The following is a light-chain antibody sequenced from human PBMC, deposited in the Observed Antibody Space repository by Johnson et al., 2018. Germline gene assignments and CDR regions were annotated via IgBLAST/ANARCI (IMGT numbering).Light chain of an antibody. CDR3: GTWDDSLSPRNV. V-gene: IGLV1-51*02. J-gene: IGLJ1*01. CDR2: EDN. Sequence: QSVLTQPPSVSAAPGQTVNISCSGSGSNIGSYYVSWYQQLPGTAPKLLIYEDNKRPSGIPDRFTGSKSGPQATLGITGLQTGDAADYYGGTWDDSLSPRNVFGTGTKITVL. CDR1: GSNIGSYY.